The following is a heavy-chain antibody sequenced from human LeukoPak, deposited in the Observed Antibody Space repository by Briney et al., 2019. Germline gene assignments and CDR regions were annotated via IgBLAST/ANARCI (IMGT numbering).Heavy chain of an antibody. Sequence: PSETLSLTCAVSGGSISSGGYSWSWLRQPPGKGLEWIGYMYYTGNTYCNPSLKSRVTISVDTSKNQFSLKLSSVTAADTAVYYCARGNIIVLTGDAFDIWGQGTMVTVSS. CDR1: GGSISSGGYS. D-gene: IGHD3-22*01. V-gene: IGHV4-30-4*07. CDR2: MYYTGNT. CDR3: ARGNIIVLTGDAFDI. J-gene: IGHJ3*02.